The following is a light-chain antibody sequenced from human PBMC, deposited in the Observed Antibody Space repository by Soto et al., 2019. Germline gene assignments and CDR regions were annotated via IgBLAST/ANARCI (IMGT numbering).Light chain of an antibody. J-gene: IGLJ2*01. V-gene: IGLV1-44*01. Sequence: QPVLTQPPSASGTPGQRVTISCSGSSSDIGTNAVNWYQQLPGTAPKLVIFNNDQRPPGVPDRFSGTKSGTSASLAISGLQSEDEADYYCAPCDDSLDVPVFGGGTKVTVL. CDR3: APCDDSLDVPV. CDR2: NND. CDR1: SSDIGTNA.